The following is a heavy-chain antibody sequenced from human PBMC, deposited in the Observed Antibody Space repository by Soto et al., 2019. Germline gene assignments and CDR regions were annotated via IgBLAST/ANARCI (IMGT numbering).Heavy chain of an antibody. J-gene: IGHJ1*01. D-gene: IGHD2-15*01. Sequence: QVHLVESGGGVVQPGRSLRLSCAASGFSFSYYAMHWVRQAPGKGLEWVAVIAYDGSKKYYADSVKGRFTISRDNSKNTLYLQMSSLRDEDTAVYYCARPYCSGGSCYHTEYFQHWGQGTLVTVSS. CDR1: GFSFSYYA. V-gene: IGHV3-30-3*01. CDR3: ARPYCSGGSCYHTEYFQH. CDR2: IAYDGSKK.